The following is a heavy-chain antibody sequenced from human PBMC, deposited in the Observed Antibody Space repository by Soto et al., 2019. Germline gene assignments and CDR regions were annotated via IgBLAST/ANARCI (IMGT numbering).Heavy chain of an antibody. D-gene: IGHD4-4*01. Sequence: QVQLVESGGGVVQPGRSLRLSCAASGFTFSSYGMHWVRQAPGKGLEWVAVISYDGSNKYYADSVKGRFTISRDNSKNTLYLQMNSLRAEDTAVYYCAKSRVSTVTNDYWGQGTLVTVSS. J-gene: IGHJ4*02. CDR1: GFTFSSYG. CDR2: ISYDGSNK. V-gene: IGHV3-30*18. CDR3: AKSRVSTVTNDY.